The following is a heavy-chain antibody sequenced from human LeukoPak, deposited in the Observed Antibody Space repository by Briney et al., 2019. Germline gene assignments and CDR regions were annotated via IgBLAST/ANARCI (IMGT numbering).Heavy chain of an antibody. J-gene: IGHJ6*02. V-gene: IGHV3-21*01. CDR3: ARDPGTAMVSGYGMDV. D-gene: IGHD5-18*01. CDR1: GFTFSSYS. CDR2: ISSSSSYI. Sequence: GGSLRLSCAASGFTFSSYSMNWVRQAPGKGLEWVSSISSSSSYICYADSVKGRLTISRDNAKNSLYLQMNSLRAEDTAVYYCARDPGTAMVSGYGMDVWGQGTTVTVSS.